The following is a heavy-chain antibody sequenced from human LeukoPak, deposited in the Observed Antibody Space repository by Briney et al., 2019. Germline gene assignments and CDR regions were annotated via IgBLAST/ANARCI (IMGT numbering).Heavy chain of an antibody. CDR3: AKPYYYDSSGYYYDAFDI. J-gene: IGHJ3*02. CDR2: ISAYNGNT. D-gene: IGHD3-22*01. Sequence: GASVKVSCKASGYTFTSYGISWVRQAPGQGLEWMGWISAYNGNTNYAQKLQGRVTITADESTSTAYMELSSLRSEDTAVYYCAKPYYYDSSGYYYDAFDIWGQGTMVTVSS. V-gene: IGHV1-18*01. CDR1: GYTFTSYG.